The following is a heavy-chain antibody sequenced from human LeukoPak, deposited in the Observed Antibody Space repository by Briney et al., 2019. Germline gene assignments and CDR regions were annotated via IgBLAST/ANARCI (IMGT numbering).Heavy chain of an antibody. D-gene: IGHD3-22*01. V-gene: IGHV1-69*05. CDR2: IIPIFGTA. CDR3: ARDQFMGYYDSSAQGFDP. J-gene: IGHJ5*02. CDR1: GGTFSSYA. Sequence: SVKVSCKASGGTFSSYAISWVRQAPGQGLEWMGRIIPIFGTASYAQKFQGRVTITTDESTSTAYMELSCLRSEDTAVYYCARDQFMGYYDSSAQGFDPWGQGTLVTVSS.